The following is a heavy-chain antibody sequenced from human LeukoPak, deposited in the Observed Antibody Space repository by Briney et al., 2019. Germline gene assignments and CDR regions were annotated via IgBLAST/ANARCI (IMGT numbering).Heavy chain of an antibody. CDR3: AKHGYQRSWYGYMYV. D-gene: IGHD2-15*01. CDR1: GFTFYDFT. V-gene: IGHV3-43*01. Sequence: PGGSLRLSRAGSGFTFYDFTMLWVRQSPGGGVESVSLISWDGGTTFYAGSVKGRFTIYRDNSKNSLFLQMNSLKSEDSGLYYCAKHGYQRSWYGYMYVWGKGTTVTVSS. CDR2: ISWDGGTT. J-gene: IGHJ6*03.